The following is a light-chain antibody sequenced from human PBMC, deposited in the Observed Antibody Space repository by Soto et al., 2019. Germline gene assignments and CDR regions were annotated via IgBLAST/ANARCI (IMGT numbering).Light chain of an antibody. V-gene: IGLV2-14*01. CDR1: SSDVGGYNY. CDR3: SSYTGSSSSYV. CDR2: DVS. J-gene: IGLJ1*01. Sequence: QSALTQPASVSGSPGQSITISCTGTSSDVGGYNYVSWYQQHPGKAPKLMIYDVSNRPSGVSNRFSGSKSGNTASLTISGLQAEDEADYYCSSYTGSSSSYVFGTGTKVTVL.